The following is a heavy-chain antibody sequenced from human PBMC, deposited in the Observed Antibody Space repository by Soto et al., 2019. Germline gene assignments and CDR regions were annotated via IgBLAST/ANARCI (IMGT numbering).Heavy chain of an antibody. V-gene: IGHV3-48*02. CDR1: GFTFSSYS. Sequence: PGGSLRLSCAASGFTFSSYSMNWVRQAPGKGLEWVSYISSSSSTIYYADSVKGRFTISRDNAKNSLYLQMNSLRDEDTAVYYCARGRDGYKMGDFDIWGQGTMVTVS. D-gene: IGHD5-12*01. CDR3: ARGRDGYKMGDFDI. CDR2: ISSSSSTI. J-gene: IGHJ3*02.